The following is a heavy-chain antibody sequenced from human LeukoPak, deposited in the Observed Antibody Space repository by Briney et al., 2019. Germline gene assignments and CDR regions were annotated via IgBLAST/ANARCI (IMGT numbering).Heavy chain of an antibody. J-gene: IGHJ4*02. V-gene: IGHV3-15*01. CDR2: IKSKTDGGTT. CDR3: TTVDDSGYGFDY. CDR1: GFTFSNAR. Sequence: GGSLRLSCAASGFTFSNARMTWVRQAPGKGLEWVGRIKSKTDGGTTDYAAPVKGRFTISRDDSKNTLYLQMNSLKSEDTAVYYCTTVDDSGYGFDYWGQGTLVTVSS. D-gene: IGHD5-12*01.